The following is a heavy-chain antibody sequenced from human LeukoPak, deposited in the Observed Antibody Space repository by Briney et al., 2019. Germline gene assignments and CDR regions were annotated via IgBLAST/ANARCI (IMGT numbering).Heavy chain of an antibody. D-gene: IGHD3-9*01. CDR2: IYYSGST. CDR3: ARDQEDDILTGYYFGMDY. CDR1: GGSISSGGYY. J-gene: IGHJ4*02. Sequence: SETLSLTCTVSGGSISSGGYYWSWIRQHPGKGLEWIGYIYYSGSTYYNPSLKSRVTISVDTSKNQFSLKLSSVTAADTAVYYCARDQEDDILTGYYFGMDYWGQGTLVTVSS. V-gene: IGHV4-31*03.